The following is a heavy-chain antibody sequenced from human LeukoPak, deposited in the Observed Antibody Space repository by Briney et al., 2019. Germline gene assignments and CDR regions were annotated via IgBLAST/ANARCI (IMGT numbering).Heavy chain of an antibody. V-gene: IGHV3-23*01. CDR3: AGSAAGTPAWFDP. J-gene: IGHJ5*02. D-gene: IGHD6-13*01. Sequence: GGSLRLSCAASGFTFSSYAMSWVRQAPGKGLQWVSGISGSGGSTYYADSVKGRFTISRDNSKNTLYLQMNSLRAEDTAVYYCAGSAAGTPAWFDPWGQGTLVTVSS. CDR1: GFTFSSYA. CDR2: ISGSGGST.